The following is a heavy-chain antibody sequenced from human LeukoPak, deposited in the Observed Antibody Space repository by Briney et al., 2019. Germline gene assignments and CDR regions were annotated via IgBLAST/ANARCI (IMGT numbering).Heavy chain of an antibody. D-gene: IGHD2-2*03. CDR3: ARDGYCSSTSCYLSLYYYYGMDV. CDR1: GFTFSSYG. Sequence: GGSLRLSCAASGFTFSSYGMHWVRQAPGKGLEWVAVIWCDGSNKYYADSVKGRFTISRDNSKNTLYLQMNSLRAEDTAVYYCARDGYCSSTSCYLSLYYYYGMDVWGQGTTVTVSS. CDR2: IWCDGSNK. J-gene: IGHJ6*02. V-gene: IGHV3-33*01.